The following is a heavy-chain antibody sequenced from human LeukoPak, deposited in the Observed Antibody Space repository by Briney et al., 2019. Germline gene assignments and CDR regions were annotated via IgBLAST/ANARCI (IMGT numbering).Heavy chain of an antibody. CDR2: IYPGDSDT. CDR1: GYTFSNHW. J-gene: IGHJ1*01. D-gene: IGHD2-2*01. Sequence: GESLKISCQGSGYTFSNHWIGWVRQMPGEGLGWMGIIYPGDSDTRYSPSFQGQVTISADKSISTAYLQWSSLKASDTAMYYCARQAVPVAKYFQYWGQGTLVTVSS. V-gene: IGHV5-51*01. CDR3: ARQAVPVAKYFQY.